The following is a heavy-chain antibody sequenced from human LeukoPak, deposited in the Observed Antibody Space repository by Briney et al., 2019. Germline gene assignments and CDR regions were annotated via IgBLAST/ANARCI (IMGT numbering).Heavy chain of an antibody. CDR3: ARDGTSYYESSGYDS. CDR1: GGTFSSYA. Sequence: GASVKVSCKASGGTFSSYAISWVRQAPGQGLEWMGWIGAYSGDTHYAQKVQDRVTLTADTSTNTAFMELRSLTSDDTAIYYCARDGTSYYESSGYDSWGQGTLVTVTS. D-gene: IGHD3-22*01. V-gene: IGHV1-18*01. CDR2: IGAYSGDT. J-gene: IGHJ4*02.